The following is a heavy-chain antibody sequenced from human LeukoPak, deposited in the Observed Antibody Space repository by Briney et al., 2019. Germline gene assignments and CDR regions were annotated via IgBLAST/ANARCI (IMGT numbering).Heavy chain of an antibody. D-gene: IGHD2-21*01. CDR1: GYSFPSYW. CDR3: ARPFHCGGDCYDY. J-gene: IGHJ4*02. V-gene: IGHV5-51*01. CDR2: IYPGDSDT. Sequence: GESLKISCKGSGYSFPSYWLGWVRQMPGKGLEWMGIIYPGDSDTNYSPSFQGHVTISADKSISTAYLQWSSLKASDTAMYYCARPFHCGGDCYDYWGQGTLVTVSS.